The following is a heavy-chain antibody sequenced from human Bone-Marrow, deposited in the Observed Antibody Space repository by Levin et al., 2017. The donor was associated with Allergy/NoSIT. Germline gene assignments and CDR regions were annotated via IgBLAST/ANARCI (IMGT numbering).Heavy chain of an antibody. CDR3: AKDRGKGAASRPTS. CDR1: GFRFNDYT. J-gene: IGHJ5*02. D-gene: IGHD6-13*01. CDR2: ISGSGGPT. Sequence: GESLKISCAASGFRFNDYTMSWVRQAPGKGLEWVSAISGSGGPTYYADSVKGRFTLSRDNSKNTLYLQMNSLSAEDTAVYFCAKDRGKGAASRPTSWGQGTLVTVSS. V-gene: IGHV3-23*01.